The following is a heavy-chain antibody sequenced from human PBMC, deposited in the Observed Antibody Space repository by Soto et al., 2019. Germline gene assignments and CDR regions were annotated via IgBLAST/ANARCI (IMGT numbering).Heavy chain of an antibody. CDR1: WVTIVDLS. CDR2: ISSSSSYI. D-gene: IGHD3-22*01. CDR3: ARDLGYYDSSGRRSAFDI. Sequence: AASWVTIVDLSGRCVSQATGKGLEWVSSISSSSSYIYYADSVKGRFTISRDNAKNSLYLQMNSLRAEDTAVYYYARDLGYYDSSGRRSAFDIWGQGTMVTVSS. V-gene: IGHV3-21*01. J-gene: IGHJ3*02.